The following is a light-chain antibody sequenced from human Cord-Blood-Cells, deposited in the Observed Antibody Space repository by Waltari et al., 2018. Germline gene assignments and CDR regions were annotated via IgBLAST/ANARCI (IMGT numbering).Light chain of an antibody. CDR3: QQYDNLPIT. CDR1: QAISNY. CDR2: DAS. Sequence: DIQMTQSPSSLSASVGDRVTITCQASQAISNYLNWYQQKPGKAPKLLIYDASNLETGVPSRCGESGSGTDFTFTISSLQPEDIATYYCQQYDNLPITFGQGTRLEIK. J-gene: IGKJ5*01. V-gene: IGKV1-33*01.